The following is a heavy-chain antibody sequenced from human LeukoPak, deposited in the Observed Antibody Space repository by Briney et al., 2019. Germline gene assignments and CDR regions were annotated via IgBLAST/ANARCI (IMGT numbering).Heavy chain of an antibody. CDR3: ARDGDYYGSGSYSNFDY. Sequence: PGGPLKLSCAASGLPFISYSMNWVRQAPGKGLEWVSSISSSSSYIYYADSVKGRFTISRDNAKNSLYLQMNSLRAEDTAVYYCARDGDYYGSGSYSNFDYWGQGTLVTVSS. CDR1: GLPFISYS. CDR2: ISSSSSYI. J-gene: IGHJ4*02. D-gene: IGHD3-10*01. V-gene: IGHV3-21*01.